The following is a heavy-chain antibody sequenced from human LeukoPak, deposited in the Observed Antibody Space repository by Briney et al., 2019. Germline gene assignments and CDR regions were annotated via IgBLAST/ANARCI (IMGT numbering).Heavy chain of an antibody. CDR1: GGSITSGTYS. Sequence: SETLSLTCTVSGGSITSGTYSWTWIRQPAGKGLEWIGRMYTSGSANYNPSLKSRVTISVDTSKNQFSLKLSSVTAADTAVYYCARESSRHYDILTGYYEEPYFDYWGQGTLVTVSS. V-gene: IGHV4-61*02. CDR3: ARESSRHYDILTGYYEEPYFDY. D-gene: IGHD3-9*01. J-gene: IGHJ4*02. CDR2: MYTSGSA.